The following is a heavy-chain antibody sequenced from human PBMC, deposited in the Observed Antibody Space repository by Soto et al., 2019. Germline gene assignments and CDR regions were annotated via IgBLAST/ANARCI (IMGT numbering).Heavy chain of an antibody. CDR1: GYTFTSYA. J-gene: IGHJ4*02. CDR3: ARVWSKGSYSSGWYEGY. V-gene: IGHV1-3*01. D-gene: IGHD6-19*01. CDR2: INAGNGNT. Sequence: QVQLVQSGAEVKKPGASVKVSCKASGYTFTSYAMHWVRQAPGQRLEWMGWINAGNGNTKYSQKFQGRVTITRDTSASTAYMELGSLRSEDTAVYYCARVWSKGSYSSGWYEGYWGQGTLVTVSS.